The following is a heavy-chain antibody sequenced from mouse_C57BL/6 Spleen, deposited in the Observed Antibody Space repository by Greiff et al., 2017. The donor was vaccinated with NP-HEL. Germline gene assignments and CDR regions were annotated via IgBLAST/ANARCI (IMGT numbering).Heavy chain of an antibody. CDR2: IWWDDDK. Sequence: QVTLKVSGPGILQPSQTLSLTCSFSGFSLSTFGMGVGWIRQPSGKGLEWLAHIWWDDDKYYNPALKSRLTISKDTSKNQVFLKIANVDTADTATYYCARIRLANYGNPYYFDYWGQGTTLTVSS. CDR1: GFSLSTFGMG. V-gene: IGHV8-8*01. D-gene: IGHD2-1*01. CDR3: ARIRLANYGNPYYFDY. J-gene: IGHJ2*01.